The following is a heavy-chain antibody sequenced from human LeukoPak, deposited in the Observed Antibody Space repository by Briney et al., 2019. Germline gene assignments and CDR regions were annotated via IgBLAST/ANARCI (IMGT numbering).Heavy chain of an antibody. Sequence: KPSETLSLTCAVYGGSFSGYYWSWIRQPPGKGLEWIGEINHSGSTNYNPSLKSRVTISVDTSKNQFSLKLSSVTAADTAVYYCARGGLRYWDYWGQGTLVTVSS. V-gene: IGHV4-34*01. J-gene: IGHJ4*02. D-gene: IGHD2-8*02. CDR3: ARGGLRYWDY. CDR1: GGSFSGYY. CDR2: INHSGST.